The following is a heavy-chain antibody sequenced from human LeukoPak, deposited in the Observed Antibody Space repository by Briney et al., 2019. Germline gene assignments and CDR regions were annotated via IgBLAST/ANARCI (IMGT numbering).Heavy chain of an antibody. CDR3: ARVGAIPGIDP. Sequence: PSETLSLTCAVSGYSITEGFSWGWIRQPPGQGLEWIASISYYGSTYSKSTLQSRLTISRDTSKNEFSLRLTSVTATDTTVYYCARVGAIPGIDPWGQGTPVTVSS. CDR1: GYSITEGFS. V-gene: IGHV4-38-2*01. J-gene: IGHJ5*02. CDR2: ISYYGST. D-gene: IGHD3-16*01.